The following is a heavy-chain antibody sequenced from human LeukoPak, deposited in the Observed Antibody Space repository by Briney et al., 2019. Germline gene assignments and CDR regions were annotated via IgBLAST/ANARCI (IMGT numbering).Heavy chain of an antibody. J-gene: IGHJ3*02. V-gene: IGHV3-53*01. CDR3: AKGAPSDGSDCSRTSCRYSGSFAFDI. CDR1: GFTVSSNY. Sequence: GGSLRLSCAASGFTVSSNYMSWVRQAPGKGLEWVSVIYSGGSTYYADSVKGRFTISRDNSKNTLYLQMNSLRAEDTAVYYCAKGAPSDGSDCSRTSCRYSGSFAFDIWGQGTMVTVSS. D-gene: IGHD2-2*01. CDR2: IYSGGST.